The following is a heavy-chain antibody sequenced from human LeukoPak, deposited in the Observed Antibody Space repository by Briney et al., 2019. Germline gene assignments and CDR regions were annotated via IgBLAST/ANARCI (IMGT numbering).Heavy chain of an antibody. V-gene: IGHV3-11*01. Sequence: PGGSLRLSCAASGFTFSDYYMSWIRQAPGKGLEWVSYISSSGSTIYYADSVKGRFTISRDNAKNSLYLQMNSLRAEDTALYYCAKDRRYFDWATSYFDYWGQGTLVTVSS. D-gene: IGHD3-9*01. CDR1: GFTFSDYY. CDR3: AKDRRYFDWATSYFDY. CDR2: ISSSGSTI. J-gene: IGHJ4*02.